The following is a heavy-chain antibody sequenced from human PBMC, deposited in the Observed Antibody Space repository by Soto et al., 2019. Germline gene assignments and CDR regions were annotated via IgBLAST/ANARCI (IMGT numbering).Heavy chain of an antibody. J-gene: IGHJ5*02. CDR3: ARGLRFLRWFDP. V-gene: IGHV4-34*01. Sequence: PSETLSLTCAVYGGSFSGYYWSWIRQPPGKGLEWIGEINHSGSTNYNPSLKSRVTISVDTSKNQFSLKLSSVTAADTAVYYCARGLRFLRWFDPWGQGTLVTVSS. D-gene: IGHD3-3*01. CDR2: INHSGST. CDR1: GGSFSGYY.